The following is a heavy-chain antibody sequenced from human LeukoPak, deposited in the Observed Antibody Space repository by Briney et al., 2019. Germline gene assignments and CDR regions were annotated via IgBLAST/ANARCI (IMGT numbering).Heavy chain of an antibody. CDR1: GGSISSYY. CDR2: IYSTGST. Sequence: SETLSLTCTVSGGSISSYYWSWIRQPAGKGLEWIGRIYSTGSTNYNPSLKSRVTMSVDTSKNQFSLRLRSVTAADTAVYYCARHLTGSSVCIEYWGQGTLVTVSS. CDR3: ARHLTGSSVCIEY. J-gene: IGHJ4*02. V-gene: IGHV4-4*07. D-gene: IGHD2-8*02.